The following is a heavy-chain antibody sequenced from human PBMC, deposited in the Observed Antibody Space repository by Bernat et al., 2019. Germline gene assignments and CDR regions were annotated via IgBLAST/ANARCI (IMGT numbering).Heavy chain of an antibody. CDR3: ARERIAAAGTRWYFDL. Sequence: QVQLQESGPGLVKPSGTLSLTCAVSGGSISSSNWWSWVRQPPGKGLEWIGEIYHSGSTNYNPSLKSPVTISVDKSKNQFSLKLSSVTAADTAVYYCARERIAAAGTRWYFDLWGRGTLVTVSS. J-gene: IGHJ2*01. V-gene: IGHV4-4*02. CDR1: GGSISSSNW. D-gene: IGHD6-13*01. CDR2: IYHSGST.